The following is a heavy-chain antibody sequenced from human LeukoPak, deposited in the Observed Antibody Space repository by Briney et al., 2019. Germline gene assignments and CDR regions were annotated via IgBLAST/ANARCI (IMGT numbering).Heavy chain of an antibody. Sequence: GGSLRLSCAASGFTFSTHSMIWVRQAPGQGLEWVSSISSSSNYIFYADSVKGRFTISRDNAKNSLYLQMSSLRAEDTVVYYCARVTYGDYSGDYWGQGTLVTVSS. CDR1: GFTFSTHS. D-gene: IGHD4-17*01. CDR2: ISSSSNYI. J-gene: IGHJ4*02. V-gene: IGHV3-21*01. CDR3: ARVTYGDYSGDY.